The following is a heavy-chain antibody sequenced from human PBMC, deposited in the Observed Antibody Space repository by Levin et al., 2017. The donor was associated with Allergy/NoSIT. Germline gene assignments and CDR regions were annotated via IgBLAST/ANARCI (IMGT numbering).Heavy chain of an antibody. J-gene: IGHJ5*02. D-gene: IGHD2-2*01. CDR2: IYTSGST. CDR1: GGSISSYY. Sequence: SETLSLTCTVSGGSISSYYWSWIRQPAGKGLEWIGRIYTSGSTNYNPSLKSRVTMSVDTSKNQFSLKLSSVTAADTAVYYCARDQGQLLLNWFDPWGQGTLVTVSS. V-gene: IGHV4-4*07. CDR3: ARDQGQLLLNWFDP.